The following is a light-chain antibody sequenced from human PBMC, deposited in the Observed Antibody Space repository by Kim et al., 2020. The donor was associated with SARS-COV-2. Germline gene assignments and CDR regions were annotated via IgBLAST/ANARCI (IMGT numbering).Light chain of an antibody. CDR1: QSVSTD. Sequence: EIVMTQSPATLSVSPGERATLSCTASQSVSTDLAWYQYKPGQAPRLLIYDASTRATGIPVRFSGSGSGTEFTLTISSLQSEDFAVYYWQQYNKGQYTFGQGHKVEL. CDR2: DAS. J-gene: IGKJ2*01. V-gene: IGKV3-15*01. CDR3: QQYNKGQYT.